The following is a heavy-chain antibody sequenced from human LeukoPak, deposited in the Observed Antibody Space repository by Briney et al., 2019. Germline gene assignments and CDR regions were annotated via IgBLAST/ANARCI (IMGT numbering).Heavy chain of an antibody. CDR2: ISSSGSTI. J-gene: IGHJ6*03. V-gene: IGHV3-11*04. D-gene: IGHD3-10*01. CDR1: GFTFSDYY. Sequence: GGSLRLSCAASGFTFSDYYMSWIRQAPGKGLEWVSYISSSGSTIYYADSVKGRFTISRDNAKNSLYLQMNSLRAEDTAVYYCARSYGSGSYPYYYYYMDVWSKGTTVTVSS. CDR3: ARSYGSGSYPYYYYYMDV.